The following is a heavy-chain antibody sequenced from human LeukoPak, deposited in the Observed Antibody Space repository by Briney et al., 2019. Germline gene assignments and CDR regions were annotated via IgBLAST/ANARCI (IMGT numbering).Heavy chain of an antibody. J-gene: IGHJ1*01. D-gene: IGHD4-23*01. Sequence: SETLSLTCAVSGGSISSGGYSWSWIRQPPGKGLEWIGYIYHSGSTYYNPSLKSRVTISVDRSKNQFSLKLSSVTAADTAVYYCARSETHYGGNSGYFQHWGQGTLVTVSS. CDR3: ARSETHYGGNSGYFQH. CDR2: IYHSGST. V-gene: IGHV4-30-2*01. CDR1: GGSISSGGYS.